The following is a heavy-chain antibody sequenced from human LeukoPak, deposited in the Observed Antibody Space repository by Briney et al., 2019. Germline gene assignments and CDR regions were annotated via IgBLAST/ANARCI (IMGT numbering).Heavy chain of an antibody. CDR2: IWYDGSNK. V-gene: IGHV3-33*01. D-gene: IGHD3-10*01. J-gene: IGHJ4*02. CDR1: GFTFSSYG. CDR3: ARAPVRKDTADY. Sequence: GGSLRLSCAASGFTFSSYGMHWVRQAPGKGLEWVAVIWYDGSNKYYADSVKGRFTISRDNSKNTLYLQMNSLRAEDTAVYYCARAPVRKDTADYWGQGTLVTVSS.